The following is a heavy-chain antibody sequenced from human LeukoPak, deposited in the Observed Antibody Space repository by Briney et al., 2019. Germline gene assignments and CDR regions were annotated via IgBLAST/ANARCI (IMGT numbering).Heavy chain of an antibody. J-gene: IGHJ4*02. CDR3: AREDHSNYNY. V-gene: IGHV3-7*01. CDR2: IKQDGGEK. Sequence: PGGSLRLSCAASGFPFSSYWMSWVRQAPGKGLEWVANIKQDGGEKFYVDSVKGRFAISRDNAKNSLYLQMNSLRAEDTAVYYCAREDHSNYNYWGQGTMVTVSS. CDR1: GFPFSSYW. D-gene: IGHD4-11*01.